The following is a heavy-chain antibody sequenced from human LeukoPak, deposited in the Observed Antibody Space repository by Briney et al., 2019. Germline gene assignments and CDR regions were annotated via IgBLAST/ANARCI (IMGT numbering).Heavy chain of an antibody. CDR3: ARGISAVVPRAFDV. D-gene: IGHD2-15*01. V-gene: IGHV3-11*04. Sequence: GGSLRLSCAVSGFTFSDYYMSWIRQAPGKGLEWVSYISTSGSNIYYADSVKGRLTISRDNAKNSLYLQMSSLRAEDTAVYFCARGISAVVPRAFDVWGQGTLVTVSS. CDR2: ISTSGSNI. J-gene: IGHJ3*01. CDR1: GFTFSDYY.